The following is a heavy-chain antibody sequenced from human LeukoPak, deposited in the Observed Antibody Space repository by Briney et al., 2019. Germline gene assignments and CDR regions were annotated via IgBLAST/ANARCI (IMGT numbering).Heavy chain of an antibody. CDR1: GFTFSNYW. CDR2: IKQYGSEK. V-gene: IGHV3-7*01. D-gene: IGHD3-10*01. J-gene: IGHJ3*02. CDR3: ARGDYFGSGTSFIDAFDI. Sequence: PGGSLRLSCAASGFTFSNYWMSWVRQAPGKGLEWVANIKQYGSEKYYVDSVKGRFTISRDNAKNSLYLQMNSLRAEDTAVYYCARGDYFGSGTSFIDAFDIWGQGTMVTGS.